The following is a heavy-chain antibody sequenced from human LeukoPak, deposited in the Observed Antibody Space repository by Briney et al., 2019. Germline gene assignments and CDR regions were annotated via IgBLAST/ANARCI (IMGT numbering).Heavy chain of an antibody. CDR3: ARGALFDP. J-gene: IGHJ5*02. Sequence: SETLSLTCAVYGGSCSGYYWSWIRQPPGKGLEWIGEINHSGSTNYNPSLKSRVTISVDTSKNQFSLKLSSVTAADTAVYYCARGALFDPWGQGTLVTVSS. CDR2: INHSGST. CDR1: GGSCSGYY. V-gene: IGHV4-34*01.